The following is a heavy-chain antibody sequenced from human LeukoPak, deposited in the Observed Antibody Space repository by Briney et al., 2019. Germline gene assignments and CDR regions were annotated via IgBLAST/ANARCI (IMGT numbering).Heavy chain of an antibody. CDR1: GGSINTYY. V-gene: IGHV4-59*01. Sequence: SETLSLTCTVSGGSINTYYWSWIRQPPGKGLEWIGYLYNSGTTNYNPSLKSRVSISGDTSKNQSSLKLNSVTTADTAVYYCARRGVKTTRFDYWGQGILVTVSS. CDR2: LYNSGTT. D-gene: IGHD1-1*01. CDR3: ARRGVKTTRFDY. J-gene: IGHJ4*02.